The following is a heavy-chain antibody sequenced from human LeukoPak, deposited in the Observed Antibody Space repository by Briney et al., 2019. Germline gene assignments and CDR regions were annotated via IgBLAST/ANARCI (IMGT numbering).Heavy chain of an antibody. D-gene: IGHD3-10*01. Sequence: SETLSLTCTVSGSSISSSSYYWGWIRQPPGKGLEWIGSIYYSGSTYYNPSLKSRVTISVDTSKNQFSLKLSSVTAADTAVYYCARGGFGFGELVPSDRFDPWGQGTLVTVSS. CDR1: GSSISSSSYY. CDR2: IYYSGST. V-gene: IGHV4-39*01. CDR3: ARGGFGFGELVPSDRFDP. J-gene: IGHJ5*02.